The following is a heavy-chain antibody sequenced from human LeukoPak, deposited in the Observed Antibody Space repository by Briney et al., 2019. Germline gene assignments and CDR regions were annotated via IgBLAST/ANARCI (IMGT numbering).Heavy chain of an antibody. CDR1: GYTFTSYY. V-gene: IGHV1-46*01. Sequence: GASVKVSCKASGYTFTSYYMHWVRQAPGQGLEWMGIINPSGGSTSYAQKFQGRVTMTRDMSTSTVYMELSSLRSEDTAVYYCARDPPALGGYGSGSDFDYWGQGTLVTVSS. J-gene: IGHJ4*02. D-gene: IGHD3-10*01. CDR2: INPSGGST. CDR3: ARDPPALGGYGSGSDFDY.